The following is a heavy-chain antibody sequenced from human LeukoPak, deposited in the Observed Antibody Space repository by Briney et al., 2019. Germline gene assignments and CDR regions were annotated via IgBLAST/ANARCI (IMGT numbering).Heavy chain of an antibody. V-gene: IGHV3-7*01. J-gene: IGHJ4*02. D-gene: IGHD6-6*01. CDR2: IKQDGSEK. Sequence: GGSLRLSCAASGFTFSNYWMTWVRQAPGKGLEWVANIKQDGSEKYYEDSVKGRFTISRDHAKNSLYLQMNSLRAEDTAVYYCARVYHSSSGRAIDYWGQGTLVTVSS. CDR1: GFTFSNYW. CDR3: ARVYHSSSGRAIDY.